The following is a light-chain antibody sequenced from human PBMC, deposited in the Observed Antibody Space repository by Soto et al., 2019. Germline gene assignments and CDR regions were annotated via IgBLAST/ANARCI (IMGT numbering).Light chain of an antibody. CDR1: QTVSSTY. Sequence: IVLTQSPGTLSLSPGETATLSCRASQTVSSTYLAWYQHKPGRAPSLLIDGASSRAAGIPDRFSGSGSGTDFTLTISRLEPEDLAVYYCQQYDYLVTFGQGTKVEIK. J-gene: IGKJ1*01. V-gene: IGKV3-20*01. CDR3: QQYDYLVT. CDR2: GAS.